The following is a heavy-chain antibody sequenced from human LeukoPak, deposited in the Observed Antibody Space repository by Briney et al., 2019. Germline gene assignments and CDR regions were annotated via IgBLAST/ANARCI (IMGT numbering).Heavy chain of an antibody. CDR1: GGTFSGYY. Sequence: SETLSLTCAVYGGTFSGYYWSWIRQPPGKGLEWIGYIYYSGSTNYNPSLKSRVTISVDTSKNQFSLKLSSVTAADTAVYYCASNYYGSGSLDYWGQGNLVTVSS. CDR2: IYYSGST. CDR3: ASNYYGSGSLDY. V-gene: IGHV4-59*08. D-gene: IGHD3-10*01. J-gene: IGHJ4*02.